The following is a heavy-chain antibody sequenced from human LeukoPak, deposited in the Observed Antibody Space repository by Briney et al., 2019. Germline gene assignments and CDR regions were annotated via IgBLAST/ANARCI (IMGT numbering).Heavy chain of an antibody. V-gene: IGHV1-2*02. CDR1: GYTFTSYY. CDR3: ARGAEAETSPLDF. CDR2: INPNSGGT. J-gene: IGHJ4*02. D-gene: IGHD6-13*01. Sequence: ASVKVSCKASGYTFTSYYMHWVRQAPGQGLEWMGWINPNSGGTNYAQKFQGRVTMTRDTSISTAYMELSRLRSDDTAVYYCARGAEAETSPLDFWGQGTLVIVS.